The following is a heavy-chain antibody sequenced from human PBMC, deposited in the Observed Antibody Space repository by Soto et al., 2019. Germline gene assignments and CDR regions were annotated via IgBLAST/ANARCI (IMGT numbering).Heavy chain of an antibody. J-gene: IGHJ4*02. Sequence: QVQLQESGPGLVKPSDTLSLTCAVSGYSISSSNWWGWIRQPPGKGLEWIGYIYYSGTTYYNPSQKSLCTMSVDTSKNLYSLCLISVTAVDTAGHYGASWEIHGPIGYSGQGTLVTGSS. CDR3: ASWEIHGPIGY. D-gene: IGHD1-26*01. CDR1: GYSISSSNW. V-gene: IGHV4-28*01. CDR2: IYYSGTT.